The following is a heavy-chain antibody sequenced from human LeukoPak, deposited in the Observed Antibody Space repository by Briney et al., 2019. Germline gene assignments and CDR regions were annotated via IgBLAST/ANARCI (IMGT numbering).Heavy chain of an antibody. J-gene: IGHJ4*02. CDR2: IYPRDSDT. D-gene: IGHD6-19*01. CDR1: GYSFTSYW. Sequence: GASLKISSKGSGYSFTSYWIGWVRQMPAKSLEWMGIIYPRDSDTRYSPSFYGQVTISADKSTSTPSLHRCSVTASDTAMYYCARHNPSGWYYFDYWGEGTLVTV. V-gene: IGHV5-51*01. CDR3: ARHNPSGWYYFDY.